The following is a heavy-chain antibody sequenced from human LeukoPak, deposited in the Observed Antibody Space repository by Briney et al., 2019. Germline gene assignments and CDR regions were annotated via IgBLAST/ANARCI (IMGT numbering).Heavy chain of an antibody. CDR1: GFKFSTYS. V-gene: IGHV3-48*01. D-gene: IGHD1-26*01. CDR2: ITSSSTI. CDR3: AKDRRWVPDY. J-gene: IGHJ4*02. Sequence: RGSLRLSCAASGFKFSTYSMNWVRQAPGKGLEWISYITSSSTIYYADSVKGRFTISRDNAKNSLYLQMNSLRAEDTAVYYCAKDRRWVPDYWGQGTLVTVSS.